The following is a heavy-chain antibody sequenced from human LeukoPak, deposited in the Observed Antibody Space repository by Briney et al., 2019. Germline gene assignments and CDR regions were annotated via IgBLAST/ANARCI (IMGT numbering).Heavy chain of an antibody. Sequence: PSETLSLTCTVSGGSISSYDWSWIRQPAGKGLEWIGRIYGSGSTNHNPSLKSRVTMSLDTSKNSLTNQFSLKLSSVTAADTAVYYCAREPTEDIVVVPAAWGDAFDIWGQGTMVTVSS. J-gene: IGHJ3*02. CDR3: AREPTEDIVVVPAAWGDAFDI. CDR2: IYGSGST. CDR1: GGSISSYD. V-gene: IGHV4-4*07. D-gene: IGHD2-2*01.